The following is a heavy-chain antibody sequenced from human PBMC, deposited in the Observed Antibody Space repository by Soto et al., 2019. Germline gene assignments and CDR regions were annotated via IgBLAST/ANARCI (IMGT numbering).Heavy chain of an antibody. V-gene: IGHV4-39*01. CDR2: IYYSGST. Sequence: PSETLSLTCTVSRGSISSSSDYWGWIRQPPGKGLEWLGSIYYSGSTYYNPSLKSRVTISVDTSKNQFSLKLSSVTAADTAVYYCAPLTVGYSYGNWFDPWGQGTLVTVSS. CDR3: APLTVGYSYGNWFDP. J-gene: IGHJ5*02. CDR1: RGSISSSSDY. D-gene: IGHD5-18*01.